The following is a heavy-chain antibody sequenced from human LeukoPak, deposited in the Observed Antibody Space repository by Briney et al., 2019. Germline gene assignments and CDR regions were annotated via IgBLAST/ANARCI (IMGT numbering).Heavy chain of an antibody. Sequence: GGSLRLSCAASGFTFSSSAMSWVRQAPGKGLGWVSAISNNGGYTYYADSVQGRFTISRDNSKSTLCLQINSLRAEDTAVYYCAKQLGYCSDGSCYFPYWGQGTLVTVSS. J-gene: IGHJ4*02. V-gene: IGHV3-23*01. CDR3: AKQLGYCSDGSCYFPY. CDR1: GFTFSSSA. D-gene: IGHD2-15*01. CDR2: ISNNGGYT.